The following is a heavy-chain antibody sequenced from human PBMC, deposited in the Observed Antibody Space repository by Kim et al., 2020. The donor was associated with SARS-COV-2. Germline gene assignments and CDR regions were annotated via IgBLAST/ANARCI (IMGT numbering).Heavy chain of an antibody. Sequence: ASVKVSCKASGYTFTSYAMHWVRQAPGQRLEWMGWINAGNGNTKYSQKFQGRVTITRDTSASTAYMELSSLRSEDTAVYYCARLSGYYDSSGYDYWGQGTLVTVSS. CDR2: INAGNGNT. J-gene: IGHJ4*02. V-gene: IGHV1-3*01. D-gene: IGHD3-22*01. CDR3: ARLSGYYDSSGYDY. CDR1: GYTFTSYA.